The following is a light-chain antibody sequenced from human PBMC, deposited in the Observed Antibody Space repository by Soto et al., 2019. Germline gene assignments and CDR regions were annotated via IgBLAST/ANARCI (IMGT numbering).Light chain of an antibody. Sequence: QSVLTQPPSASGSPGQSVTISCTGTSSDVGGYNYVSWYQQNPGKAPKLMIYEVSKRPSGVPDRFSGSKSGNTASLTVSGLQAEDEADYYCSSYAGNNNLVFGGGTQLTVL. V-gene: IGLV2-8*01. CDR3: SSYAGNNNLV. J-gene: IGLJ2*01. CDR2: EVS. CDR1: SSDVGGYNY.